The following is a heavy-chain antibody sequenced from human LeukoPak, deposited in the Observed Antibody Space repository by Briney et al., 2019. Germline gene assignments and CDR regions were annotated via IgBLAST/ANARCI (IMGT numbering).Heavy chain of an antibody. CDR3: ARHMTVTYDAFDI. J-gene: IGHJ3*02. CDR2: IYYSGST. V-gene: IGHV4-59*08. Sequence: SETLSLTCIVSAGSTRGYYWSWIRHPPGEGLEGRGYIYYSGSTNYNPSLKSRVTISVDTSERQFSLKLSSVTAADTAAYYCARHMTVTYDAFDIWGQGTMVTVSS. D-gene: IGHD3-22*01. CDR1: AGSTRGYY.